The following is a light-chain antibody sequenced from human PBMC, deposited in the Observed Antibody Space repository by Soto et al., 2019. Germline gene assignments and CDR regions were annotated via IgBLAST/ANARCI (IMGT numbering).Light chain of an antibody. Sequence: QSVLTQPASVSGSPGESITISCTGTSSDVGGYNYVSWYQQPPGKAPKLMIYEVSNRPSGVSNRFSGSKSGNTASLTISGLQAEDEADYYCSSYTSSSTVVFGGGTKVT. V-gene: IGLV2-14*01. CDR1: SSDVGGYNY. CDR2: EVS. J-gene: IGLJ2*01. CDR3: SSYTSSSTVV.